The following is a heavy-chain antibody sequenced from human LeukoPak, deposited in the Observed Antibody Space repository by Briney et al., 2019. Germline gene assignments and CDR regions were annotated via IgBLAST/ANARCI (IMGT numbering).Heavy chain of an antibody. CDR3: AGVVLNRDAFEI. J-gene: IGHJ3*02. Sequence: PSETLSLTCTVSGGSISTYYWSWIRQSPGKGLEWIGYIYYSVSTNYNPSLKSRGTISVDTSKNQFSLKLSSVTAAYTAVYYCAGVVLNRDAFEIGGQGTRVTVFS. CDR2: IYYSVST. D-gene: IGHD5/OR15-5a*01. CDR1: GGSISTYY. V-gene: IGHV4-59*01.